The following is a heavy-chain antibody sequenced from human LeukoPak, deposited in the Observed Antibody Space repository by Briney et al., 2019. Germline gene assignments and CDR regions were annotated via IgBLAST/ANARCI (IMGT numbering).Heavy chain of an antibody. CDR2: IYHSGST. CDR3: TFNLGSGSYAFDI. D-gene: IGHD3-10*01. J-gene: IGHJ3*02. CDR1: GGSISSGGYY. V-gene: IGHV4-30-2*01. Sequence: SETLSLTCTVSGGSISSGGYYWSWIRQPPGKGLEWIGYIYHSGSTYYNPSLKSRVTISVDRSKNQFSLKLSSVTAADTAVYYCTFNLGSGSYAFDIWGQGTMVTVSS.